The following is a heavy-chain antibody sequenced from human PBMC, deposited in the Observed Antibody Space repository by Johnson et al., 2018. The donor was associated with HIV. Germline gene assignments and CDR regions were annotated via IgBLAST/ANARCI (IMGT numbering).Heavy chain of an antibody. J-gene: IGHJ3*02. V-gene: IGHV3-20*04. CDR2: INWNGGST. CDR1: GFTFDDYG. D-gene: IGHD3-10*01. CDR3: ARGPLFYYSSGLWAFDI. Sequence: VQLMESGGGVVQPGRSLRLSCAASGFTFDDYGMSWVRQAPGKGLEWVSGINWNGGSTGYADSVKGRFTISRDNAKNTLYLQMSSLSAEDTAVYYCARGPLFYYSSGLWAFDIWGQGTTVTVSS.